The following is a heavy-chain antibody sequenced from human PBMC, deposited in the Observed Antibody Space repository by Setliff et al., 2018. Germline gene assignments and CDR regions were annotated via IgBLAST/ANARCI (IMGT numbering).Heavy chain of an antibody. CDR2: TIAFFGTT. V-gene: IGHV1-69*05. CDR3: AREMLVVRGVNSYYYYMDV. Sequence: SVKVSCKASGGTLNNYGVTGVRQAPGQGLAWMGGTIAFFGTTNYAQKFQGRVTITTDESTSTAYMQLSSLRSEDTAVYYCAREMLVVRGVNSYYYYMDVWGKRTTVTVSS. D-gene: IGHD3-10*02. CDR1: GGTLNNYG. J-gene: IGHJ6*03.